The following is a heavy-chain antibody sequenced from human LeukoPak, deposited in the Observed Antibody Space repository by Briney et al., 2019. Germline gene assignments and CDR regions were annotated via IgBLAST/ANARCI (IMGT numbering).Heavy chain of an antibody. D-gene: IGHD1-26*01. CDR3: AKALGATSYFDY. J-gene: IGHJ4*02. V-gene: IGHV3-23*01. CDR1: GFTFSSYA. CDR2: ISGSGGST. Sequence: GGSLRLSCAASGFTFSSYAMSWVCQAPGKGLEWVSAISGSGGSTYYSDSVKGRFTISRDNSKNTLYLQMNSLRAEDTAVYYCAKALGATSYFDYWGQGTLVTVSS.